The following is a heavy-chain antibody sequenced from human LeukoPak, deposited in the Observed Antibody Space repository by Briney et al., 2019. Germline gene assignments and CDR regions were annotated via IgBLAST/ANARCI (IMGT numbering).Heavy chain of an antibody. CDR1: GDSVSSNSAA. CDR3: ASQQLDY. CDR2: TYYRSKWYS. J-gene: IGHJ4*02. D-gene: IGHD1-1*01. Sequence: LSQTLSLTCAISGDSVSSNSAAWNWIRQSSSRGLEWLGRTYYRSKWYSDYALSVKSRITINPDTSKNQFSLQLNSVTPEDTAVYYCASQQLDYWGQGTLVTVSS. V-gene: IGHV6-1*01.